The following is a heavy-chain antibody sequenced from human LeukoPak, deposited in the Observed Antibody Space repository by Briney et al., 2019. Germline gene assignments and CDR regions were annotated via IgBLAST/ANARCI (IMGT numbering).Heavy chain of an antibody. J-gene: IGHJ5*02. D-gene: IGHD3-10*01. CDR1: GYPINNAYY. CDR3: ARGDLKSDWFDP. CDR2: LYHPDST. V-gene: IGHV4-38-2*01. Sequence: SETLSLTCGVSGYPINNAYYWVWIRQPPGKGLEWIGSLYHPDSTYYNPSLKSRVTMSVDTSRNQFSLKLSSVTAADTAVYYCARGDLKSDWFDPWGQGTLVTVSS.